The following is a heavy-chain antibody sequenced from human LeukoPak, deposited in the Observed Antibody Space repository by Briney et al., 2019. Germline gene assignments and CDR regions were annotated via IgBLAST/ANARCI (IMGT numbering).Heavy chain of an antibody. J-gene: IGHJ4*02. Sequence: GGSLRLSCAASGFTFSHYCMNWVRQAPGKGLEWVSSISSSSSYIYYADSMKGRFTISRDNSKNTLYLQMNSLRAEDTAVYYCAKDPAAIWGQGTLVTVSS. V-gene: IGHV3-21*04. CDR2: ISSSSSYI. D-gene: IGHD5-18*01. CDR1: GFTFSHYC. CDR3: AKDPAAI.